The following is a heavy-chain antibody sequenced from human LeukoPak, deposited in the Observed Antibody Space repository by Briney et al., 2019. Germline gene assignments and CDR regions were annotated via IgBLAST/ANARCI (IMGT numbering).Heavy chain of an antibody. V-gene: IGHV3-48*01. CDR1: GFTFSDYG. CDR2: ISSNSRTM. Sequence: GGSLRLSCAASGFTFSDYGMTWVGLSPEKGLDGVSYISSNSRTMNYADSVKGRFTISRDNAKNSLYLQMNSLRADDTAVYYCAREDGGPSYYFDYWGQGTLVTVSS. J-gene: IGHJ4*02. CDR3: AREDGGPSYYFDY.